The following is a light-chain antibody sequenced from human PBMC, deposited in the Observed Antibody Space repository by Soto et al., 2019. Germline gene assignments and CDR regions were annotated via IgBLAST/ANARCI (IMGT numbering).Light chain of an antibody. V-gene: IGKV1-5*03. Sequence: DIQMTQYTSTLSGSVGDRVTITFRASQTISSWLAWYQQKPGQAPKLLIYKASTIQSGVPSRFSGSGSGTEFTLTISNLQPDDFATYYCQHYNSYSEAFGQGTKVDIK. CDR2: KAS. J-gene: IGKJ1*01. CDR3: QHYNSYSEA. CDR1: QTISSW.